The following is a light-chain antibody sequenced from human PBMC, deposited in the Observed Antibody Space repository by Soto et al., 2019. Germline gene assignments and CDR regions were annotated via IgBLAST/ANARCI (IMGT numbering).Light chain of an antibody. CDR2: AAS. V-gene: IGKV1-39*01. J-gene: IGKJ2*01. Sequence: DIQMTQSPSSLSASVGDRVTITCRASQSISSYLNWYQQKPGKAPKLLIYAASSLQSGVPSRFSGSGSGTDFTLTISSLQPEDFAVYYCKQRSHWLYTFGQGTKVDIK. CDR1: QSISSY. CDR3: KQRSHWLYT.